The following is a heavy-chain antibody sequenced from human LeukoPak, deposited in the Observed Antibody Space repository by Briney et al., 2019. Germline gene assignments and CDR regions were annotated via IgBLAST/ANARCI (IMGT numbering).Heavy chain of an antibody. J-gene: IGHJ6*03. CDR2: MNPNSGNT. D-gene: IGHD3-9*01. V-gene: IGHV1-8*03. CDR1: GGTFSSYA. CDR3: ARVLRYFDWFSYYYMDV. Sequence: ASVKVSCKASGGTFSSYAISWVRQAPGQGLEWMGWMNPNSGNTGYAQKFQGRVTITRNTSISTAYMELSSLRSEDTAVYYCARVLRYFDWFSYYYMDVWGKGTTVTVSS.